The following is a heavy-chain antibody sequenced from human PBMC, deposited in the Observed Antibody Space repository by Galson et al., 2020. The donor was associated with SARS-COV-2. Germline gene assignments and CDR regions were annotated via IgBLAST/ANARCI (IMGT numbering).Heavy chain of an antibody. D-gene: IGHD2-8*02. V-gene: IGHV6-1*01. CDR1: GDSVSSNSAS. CDR3: ASDTSIKLWSNYFDY. CDR2: TYFRSKWSH. J-gene: IGHJ4*02. Sequence: SQTLSLTCAISGDSVSSNSASWHWIRQSPSSGLEWLGRTYFRSKWSHHYAVSAKSRININSDTSKNQFSLQLNSVTPEDTAVYYCASDTSIKLWSNYFDYWGQGTLVTVSS.